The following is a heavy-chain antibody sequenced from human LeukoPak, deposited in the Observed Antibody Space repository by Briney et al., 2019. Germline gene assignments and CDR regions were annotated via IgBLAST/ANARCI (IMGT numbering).Heavy chain of an antibody. CDR1: GFTFSSYA. CDR3: ARAGYRSSWTLGY. V-gene: IGHV3-30-3*01. J-gene: IGHJ4*02. CDR2: ISYDGSNT. D-gene: IGHD6-13*01. Sequence: PGRSLRLSCAASGFTFSSYAMHWVRQAPGKGLEWVAVISYDGSNTYYADSVKGRFTISRDKSKNTLYLQMSSLRAEDTAVYYCARAGYRSSWTLGYWGQGTLVTVSS.